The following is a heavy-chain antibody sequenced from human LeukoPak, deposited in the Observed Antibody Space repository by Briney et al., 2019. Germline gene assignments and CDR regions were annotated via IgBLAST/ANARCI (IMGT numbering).Heavy chain of an antibody. J-gene: IGHJ5*01. D-gene: IGHD3-10*01. V-gene: IGHV3-21*01. Sequence: GGSLRLSCAASGFTFSTYNMNWVRQAPGKGLEWVSSITSSSSYTFYADSVRGRFTISRDNAKNSLYLQMNSLRAEDTAIYYCTRAITYFYGSVTYDWFDSWGQGTRVTVSS. CDR2: ITSSSSYT. CDR3: TRAITYFYGSVTYDWFDS. CDR1: GFTFSTYN.